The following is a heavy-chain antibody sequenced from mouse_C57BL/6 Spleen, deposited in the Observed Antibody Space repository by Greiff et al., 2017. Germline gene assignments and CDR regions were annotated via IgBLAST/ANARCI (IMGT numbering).Heavy chain of an antibody. CDR3: ARGVANWDDY. CDR2: INPYNGGT. CDR1: GYTFTDYY. V-gene: IGHV1-19*01. Sequence: EVQLQQSGPVLVKPGASVKMSCKASGYTFTDYYMNWVKQSHGKSLEWIGVINPYNGGTSYNQKFKGKATLTVDKSSSTAYMELNSLTSEDSAVYYGARGVANWDDYWGQGTTLTVSS. D-gene: IGHD4-1*01. J-gene: IGHJ2*01.